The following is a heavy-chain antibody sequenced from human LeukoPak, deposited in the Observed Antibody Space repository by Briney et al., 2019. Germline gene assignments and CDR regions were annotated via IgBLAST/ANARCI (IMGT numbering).Heavy chain of an antibody. CDR3: AKRGTANYYDNSGYFWAGDY. D-gene: IGHD3-22*01. CDR2: ISSSSSYI. J-gene: IGHJ4*02. CDR1: GFTFSSYS. V-gene: IGHV3-21*04. Sequence: GGSLRLSCAASGFTFSSYSMNWVRQAPGKGLEWVSSISSSSSYIYYADSVKGRFTISRDNSKNTLYLQMNSLRAEDTAVYYCAKRGTANYYDNSGYFWAGDYWGQGTLVTVSS.